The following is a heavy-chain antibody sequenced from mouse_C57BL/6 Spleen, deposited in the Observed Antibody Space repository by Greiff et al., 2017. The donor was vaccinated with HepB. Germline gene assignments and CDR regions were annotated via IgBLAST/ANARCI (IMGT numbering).Heavy chain of an antibody. CDR1: GYTFTDYN. CDR2: INPNSGGT. J-gene: IGHJ2*01. D-gene: IGHD2-3*01. V-gene: IGHV1-18*01. CDR3: ARFDGSFFDY. Sequence: EVQLQQSGPELVKPGASVKIPCKASGYTFTDYNMDWVKQSHGKSLEWIGDINPNSGGTIYNQKFKGKATLTVDKSSSTAYMELRSLTSEDTAVYYCARFDGSFFDYWGQGTTLTVSS.